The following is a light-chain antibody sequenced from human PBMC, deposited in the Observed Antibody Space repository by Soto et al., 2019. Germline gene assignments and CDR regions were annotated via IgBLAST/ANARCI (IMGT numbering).Light chain of an antibody. V-gene: IGKV1-5*03. Sequence: DIQMTQYPSTLSASVGDRVTITCRARQSISSWLAWYQQKPGKAPKRLIYKASSLESGVPSRFSGSGSGTEFTRTVSSLQPDDFATDYCQQYNSDSTFGEGTKLEI. CDR3: QQYNSDST. J-gene: IGKJ2*01. CDR2: KAS. CDR1: QSISSW.